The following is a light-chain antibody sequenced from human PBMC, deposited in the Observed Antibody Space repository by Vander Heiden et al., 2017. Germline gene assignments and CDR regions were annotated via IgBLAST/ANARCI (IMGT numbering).Light chain of an antibody. Sequence: EIVLTQSPATLSLSPGETATLSCRASQNVSSYLGWYQHKPGQAPRLLIYDASNRATGIPARFSGSGSGTDFTLTISSLEPEDFAVYYCQQRSNWPLFTFGPGTKVDIK. J-gene: IGKJ3*01. V-gene: IGKV3-11*01. CDR1: QNVSSY. CDR3: QQRSNWPLFT. CDR2: DAS.